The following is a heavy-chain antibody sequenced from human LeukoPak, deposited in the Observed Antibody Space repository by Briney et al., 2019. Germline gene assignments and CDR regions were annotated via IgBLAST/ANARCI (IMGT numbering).Heavy chain of an antibody. D-gene: IGHD3-22*01. V-gene: IGHV3-30-3*01. CDR3: ARDGLVVVITAPFDY. J-gene: IGHJ4*02. CDR2: ISYDGSNK. Sequence: PGGSLRLSCAASGFTFSSYAMSWVRQAPGKGLEWVAVISYDGSNKYYADSVKGRFTISRDNSKNTLYLQMNSLRAEDTAVYYCARDGLVVVITAPFDYWGQGTLVTVSS. CDR1: GFTFSSYA.